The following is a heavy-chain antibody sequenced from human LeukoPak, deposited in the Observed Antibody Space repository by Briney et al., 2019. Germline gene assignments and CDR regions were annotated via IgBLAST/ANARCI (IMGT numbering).Heavy chain of an antibody. Sequence: SETLSLTCTVSGGSISSGGYYWSWIRQPPGKGLEWIGYIYHSGGTYYNPSLKSRVTISVDRSKNQFSLKLSSVTAADTAVYYCASLLGDSSGYPDYWGQGTLVTVSS. D-gene: IGHD3-22*01. CDR2: IYHSGGT. CDR1: GGSISSGGYY. CDR3: ASLLGDSSGYPDY. J-gene: IGHJ4*02. V-gene: IGHV4-30-2*01.